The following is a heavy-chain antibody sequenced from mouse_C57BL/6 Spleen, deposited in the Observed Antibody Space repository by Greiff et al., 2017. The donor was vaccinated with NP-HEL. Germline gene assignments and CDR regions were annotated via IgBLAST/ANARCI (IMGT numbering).Heavy chain of an antibody. Sequence: EVQLQQSGPELVKPGASVKISCKASGYSFTDYNMNWVKQSNGKSLEWIGVINPNYGTTSYNQKFKGKATLTVDQSSSTAYMQLNSLTSEDSAVDYCARTIYSDYEYYFDYWGQGTTLTVSS. CDR3: ARTIYSDYEYYFDY. J-gene: IGHJ2*01. D-gene: IGHD2-4*01. CDR1: GYSFTDYN. V-gene: IGHV1-39*01. CDR2: INPNYGTT.